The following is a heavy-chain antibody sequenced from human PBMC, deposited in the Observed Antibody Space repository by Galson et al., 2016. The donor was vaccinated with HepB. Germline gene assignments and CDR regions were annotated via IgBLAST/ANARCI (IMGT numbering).Heavy chain of an antibody. CDR3: ARDDYDNNVYPL. V-gene: IGHV3-48*02. CDR1: GFTFSSYF. J-gene: IGHJ4*02. D-gene: IGHD3-22*01. CDR2: INSDGDSI. Sequence: SLRLSCAASGFTFSSYFMTWVRQAPGKGLEWLSYINSDGDSIYYADSVRGRFTVSRDNAKNSLYLQLNGLRDEDTAVYYCARDDYDNNVYPLWGQGTLVTVSS.